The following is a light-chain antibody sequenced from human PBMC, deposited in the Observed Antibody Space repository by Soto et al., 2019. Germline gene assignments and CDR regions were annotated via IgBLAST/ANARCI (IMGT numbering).Light chain of an antibody. Sequence: EIVFTQSPATLSFSPGGRDTHPRRASQSVSSYLAWYQQKPGQAHRLIVYGASTRATGIPARFSGSGSGTEFTLTISSLQSEDFAVYYCQQYNNWPPTTFGQGTRLEIK. CDR1: QSVSSY. V-gene: IGKV3-15*01. CDR2: GAS. J-gene: IGKJ5*01. CDR3: QQYNNWPPTT.